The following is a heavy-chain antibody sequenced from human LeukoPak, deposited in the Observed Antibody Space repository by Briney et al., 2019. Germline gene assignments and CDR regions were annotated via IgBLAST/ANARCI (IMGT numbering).Heavy chain of an antibody. CDR3: ARQRFTMVRGPHFDY. Sequence: SETLSLTCAVHGESFSAYFWSWIRQVPGKGLEWIGEIDHRGSSNYNPPLKSRVTISVDTSKNQFSLKLSSVTAADTAVYYCARQRFTMVRGPHFDYWGQGTLVTVSS. D-gene: IGHD3-10*01. J-gene: IGHJ4*02. CDR1: GESFSAYF. V-gene: IGHV4-34*01. CDR2: IDHRGSS.